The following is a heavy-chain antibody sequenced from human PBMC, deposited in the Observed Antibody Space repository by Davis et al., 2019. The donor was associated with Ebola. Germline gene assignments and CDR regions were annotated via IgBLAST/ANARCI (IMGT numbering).Heavy chain of an antibody. CDR2: IIPIFGTA. V-gene: IGHV1-69*13. J-gene: IGHJ6*04. CDR3: ASGIPSITMVRGVSSYYYGMDV. CDR1: GGTFSSYA. D-gene: IGHD3-10*01. Sequence: SVKVSCKASGGTFSSYAISWVRQAPGQGLEWMGGIIPIFGTANYAQKFQGRVTITADESTSTAYMELSSLRSEDTAVYYCASGIPSITMVRGVSSYYYGMDVWGKGTTVTVSS.